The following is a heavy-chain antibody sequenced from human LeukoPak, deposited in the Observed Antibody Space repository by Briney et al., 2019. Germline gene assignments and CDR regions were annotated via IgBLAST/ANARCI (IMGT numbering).Heavy chain of an antibody. V-gene: IGHV3-23*01. CDR2: ITGSGFTT. CDR1: GFTFTTYA. Sequence: GGSLRLSCVASGFTFTTYAMTWVRQAPGKGLEWVSTITGSGFTTYYADSVKGRFTISRDNSKNTLSLQMNSLRAADTAVYYCSKGAAAGTHFFDYWGQGTLVTVSS. CDR3: SKGAAAGTHFFDY. D-gene: IGHD6-19*01. J-gene: IGHJ4*02.